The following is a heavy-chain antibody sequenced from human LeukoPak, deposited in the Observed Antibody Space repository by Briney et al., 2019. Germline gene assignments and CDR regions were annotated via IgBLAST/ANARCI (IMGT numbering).Heavy chain of an antibody. D-gene: IGHD6-13*01. CDR1: GGTFSSYA. CDR3: ATVYSSSWSNQYYFDY. Sequence: GASVKVSCKASGGTFSSYAISWVRQAPGQGLEWMGGIIPIFGTANYAQKFQGRVTITADESTSTAYMELSSLRSEDTAVYYCATVYSSSWSNQYYFDYWGQGTLVTVSS. V-gene: IGHV1-69*13. J-gene: IGHJ4*02. CDR2: IIPIFGTA.